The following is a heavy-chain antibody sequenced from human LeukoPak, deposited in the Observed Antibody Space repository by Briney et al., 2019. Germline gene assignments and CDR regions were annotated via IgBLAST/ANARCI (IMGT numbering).Heavy chain of an antibody. CDR2: ISASSHYI. J-gene: IGHJ5*02. CDR1: GFNFRDYT. Sequence: GGSLRLSCVASGFNFRDYTMHWVRQAPGRGLEWVSSISASSHYIFYADSVKGRFTISRDNSNNSLFLQVKSLRAEDTAVYYCARDAHSGYNTEGDWFDPWGQGTLVTVSS. CDR3: ARDAHSGYNTEGDWFDP. V-gene: IGHV3-21*01. D-gene: IGHD5-12*01.